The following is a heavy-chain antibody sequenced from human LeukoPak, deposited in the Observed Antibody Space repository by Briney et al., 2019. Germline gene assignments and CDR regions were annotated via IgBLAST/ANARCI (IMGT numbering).Heavy chain of an antibody. CDR2: INPSGGST. J-gene: IGHJ4*02. CDR1: GYTFTRYY. D-gene: IGHD3-22*01. Sequence: ASVKVSCKASGYTFTRYYIHWVRQAPGQGLEWMGVINPSGGSTTYAQKFQGRVTMTRDTSTSTVFMELSSLRSEDTAVYYCARNTNYYDSSGYYSAKGNFDQWGQGTLVTVSS. CDR3: ARNTNYYDSSGYYSAKGNFDQ. V-gene: IGHV1-46*01.